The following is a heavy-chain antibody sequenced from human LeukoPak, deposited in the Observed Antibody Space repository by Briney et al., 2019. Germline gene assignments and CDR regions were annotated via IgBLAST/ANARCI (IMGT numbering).Heavy chain of an antibody. CDR1: GFTFDDYA. V-gene: IGHV3-43*02. Sequence: GGSLRLSYAASGFTFDDYAMHWLRQAPGKGLEWVSLISGDGGTTYSADSVKGRFTISRDNSKNSLYLQMNSLRTEDTALYYCARSLPDYFYYWGQGTLVTVSS. CDR3: ARSLPDYFYY. CDR2: ISGDGGTT. J-gene: IGHJ4*02.